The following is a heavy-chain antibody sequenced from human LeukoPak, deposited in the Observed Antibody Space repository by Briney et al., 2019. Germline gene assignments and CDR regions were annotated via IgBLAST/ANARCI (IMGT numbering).Heavy chain of an antibody. J-gene: IGHJ4*02. V-gene: IGHV4-59*08. CDR2: IYYSGST. CDR3: ASYYYDSSGYYGIPFDY. Sequence: SETLSLTCTVSGGSISSYYWSWIRQPPGKGLEWIGYIYYSGSTNYNPSLKSRVTISVDTSKNQFSLKLSSVTAADTAVYYCASYYYDSSGYYGIPFDYWGQGTLVTVSS. CDR1: GGSISSYY. D-gene: IGHD3-22*01.